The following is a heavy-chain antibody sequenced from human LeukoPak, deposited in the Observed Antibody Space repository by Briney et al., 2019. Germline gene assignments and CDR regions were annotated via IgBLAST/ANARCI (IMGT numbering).Heavy chain of an antibody. CDR3: ARERSSSGGHSWFDP. D-gene: IGHD4-23*01. CDR1: GGYIITSGHY. Sequence: PSETLSLTCTVSGGYIITSGHYWGCMRPPPGKGLEWIGSIYYTGVTSTNPFFRSRMSISVDTSKNQFSLNLTSVTAADAAVYYCARERSSSGGHSWFDPWGQGTLVTVSS. CDR2: IYYTGVT. V-gene: IGHV4-39*07. J-gene: IGHJ5*02.